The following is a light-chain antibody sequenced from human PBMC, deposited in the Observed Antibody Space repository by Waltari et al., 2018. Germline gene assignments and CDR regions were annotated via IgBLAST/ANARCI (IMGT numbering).Light chain of an antibody. CDR2: AVF. Sequence: AIRMTQSPSSLSASTGDRVTITCRASQGISSYLAWYQQKPGKAPKLLLSAVFCFFIFFSSFFFFFVVVTSCTLTIRCLQSEDFASDYCQQYYRYPITFGQGTR. CDR3: QQYYRYPIT. CDR1: QGISSY. J-gene: IGKJ5*01. V-gene: IGKV1-8*01.